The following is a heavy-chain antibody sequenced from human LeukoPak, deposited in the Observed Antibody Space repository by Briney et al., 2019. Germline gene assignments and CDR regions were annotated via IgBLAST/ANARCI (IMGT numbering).Heavy chain of an antibody. CDR3: ARGVAAADY. Sequence: GGSLRLSCAASGFTVSSNYMSWVRQAPGKGLEWVANINQDGSEKYYVDSVKGRFTISRDNAKNSLYLQMNSLRAEDTAVYYCARGVAAADYWGQGTLVTVSS. CDR2: INQDGSEK. V-gene: IGHV3-7*01. J-gene: IGHJ4*02. D-gene: IGHD6-13*01. CDR1: GFTVSSNY.